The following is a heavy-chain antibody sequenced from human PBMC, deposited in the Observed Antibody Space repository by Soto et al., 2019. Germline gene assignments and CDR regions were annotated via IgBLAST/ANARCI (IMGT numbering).Heavy chain of an antibody. Sequence: PGGSLRLSCAASGFTFSSYAMIWVRQAPGKGLEWVSAISGSGGSTYYADSVKGRFTISRDNSKNTLYLQMNSLRAEDTAVYYCAKDGWGSDYFDYWGQGTLVTVSS. D-gene: IGHD6-19*01. V-gene: IGHV3-23*01. CDR1: GFTFSSYA. CDR3: AKDGWGSDYFDY. J-gene: IGHJ4*02. CDR2: ISGSGGST.